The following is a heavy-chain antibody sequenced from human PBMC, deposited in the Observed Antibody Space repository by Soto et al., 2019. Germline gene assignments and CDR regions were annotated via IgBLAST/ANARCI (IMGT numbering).Heavy chain of an antibody. CDR2: ISGSGGTT. V-gene: IGHV3-23*01. Sequence: GGSLRLSCAASGFTFSTYAMSWVRQAQGKGLEWVSSISGSGGTTYYADSVKGRFTISRDKSKNTLFLQMNSLRVEDTALYYCAKGGTTVVTDFDYWGHGALVTVSS. J-gene: IGHJ4*01. CDR1: GFTFSTYA. D-gene: IGHD4-17*01. CDR3: AKGGTTVVTDFDY.